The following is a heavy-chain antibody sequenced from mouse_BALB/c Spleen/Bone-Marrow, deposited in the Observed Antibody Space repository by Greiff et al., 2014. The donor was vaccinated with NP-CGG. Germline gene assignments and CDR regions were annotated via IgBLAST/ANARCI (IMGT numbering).Heavy chain of an antibody. CDR3: AGKAYSDYDYALDF. J-gene: IGHJ4*01. D-gene: IGHD2-4*01. V-gene: IGHV1S29*02. CDR1: GYTFTDYK. CDR2: IYPYNGVT. Sequence: VQLQQPGPELVKPGASVKISCKASGYTFTDYKMHWVKLRHGKSLEWIGYIYPYNGVTGYNQKFKSKATLTVDNSSSTAYMELRSLTSEDSAVYYCAGKAYSDYDYALDFWGQGTSVTFSS.